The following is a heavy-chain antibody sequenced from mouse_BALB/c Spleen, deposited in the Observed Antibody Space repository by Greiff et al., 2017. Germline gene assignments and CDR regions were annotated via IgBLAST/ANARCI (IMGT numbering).Heavy chain of an antibody. J-gene: IGHJ4*01. CDR3: VYGYDAMDY. V-gene: IGHV1-84*01. CDR1: GYTFTDYY. D-gene: IGHD1-1*02. CDR2: IYPGSGNT. Sequence: VQLQQSGPELVKPGASVKISCKASGYTFTDYYINWVKQKPGQGLEWIGWIYPGSGNTKYNEKFKGKATLTSDKSSSTAYMELSSLTSEDSAVYYCVYGYDAMDYWGQGTSVTVSS.